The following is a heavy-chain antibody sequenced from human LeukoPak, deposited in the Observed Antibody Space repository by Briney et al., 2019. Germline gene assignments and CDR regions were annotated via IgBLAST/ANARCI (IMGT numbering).Heavy chain of an antibody. Sequence: GGSLRLSCAAPGFTIGPSAMYSVPQGPGGGLEWVSVIKADGSGTLYADSVRGRFTTSTDNSKNSLYLQMTSLTSKDTALYYCETGVFYHNLDVWGQGTTVIVSS. V-gene: IGHV3-43*02. CDR2: IKADGSGT. CDR1: GFTIGPSA. CDR3: ETGVFYHNLDV. D-gene: IGHD2/OR15-2a*01. J-gene: IGHJ6*01.